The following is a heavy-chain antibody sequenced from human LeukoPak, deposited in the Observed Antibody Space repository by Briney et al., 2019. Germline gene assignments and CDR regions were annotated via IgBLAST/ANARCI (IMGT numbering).Heavy chain of an antibody. D-gene: IGHD2-21*02. Sequence: EAGGSLRLSCAASGFTFSSYGMPWVRQAPGKGLEWVAVIWYDGSNKYYADSVKGRFTISRDNSKNTLYLQMNSLRAEDTAVYYCAKIGCGGDCYTSAFDIWGQGTMVTVSS. CDR3: AKIGCGGDCYTSAFDI. CDR2: IWYDGSNK. V-gene: IGHV3-33*06. J-gene: IGHJ3*02. CDR1: GFTFSSYG.